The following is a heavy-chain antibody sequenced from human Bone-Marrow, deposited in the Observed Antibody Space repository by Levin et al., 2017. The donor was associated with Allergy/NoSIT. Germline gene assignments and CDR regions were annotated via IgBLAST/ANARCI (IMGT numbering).Heavy chain of an antibody. Sequence: LSLTCAASGFTFRNFAMHWVRQAPGKGLEWVAAIPHDGANTYYTDSVRGRFTISRDNSKNTPFVEMNSLRVEDTAVVSCARGPGLAVGKGYFDSWGQGTLVTVSS. CDR1: GFTFRNFA. J-gene: IGHJ5*01. CDR2: IPHDGANT. V-gene: IGHV3-30-3*01. D-gene: IGHD6-19*01. CDR3: ARGPGLAVGKGYFDS.